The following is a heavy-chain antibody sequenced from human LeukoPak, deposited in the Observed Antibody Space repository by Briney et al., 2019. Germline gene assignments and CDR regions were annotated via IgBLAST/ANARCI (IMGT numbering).Heavy chain of an antibody. V-gene: IGHV1-69*13. CDR1: GGTFSSYA. CDR2: IIPIFGTA. D-gene: IGHD6-13*01. J-gene: IGHJ5*02. CDR3: ARDRRQQLENWFDP. Sequence: ASVKVSCKASGGTFSSYAISWVRQAPGQGLEWMGGIIPIFGTANYAQKFQGRVTITADESTSTAYMELSSLRSEDTAVYYCARDRRQQLENWFDPWGQGTLVTVSS.